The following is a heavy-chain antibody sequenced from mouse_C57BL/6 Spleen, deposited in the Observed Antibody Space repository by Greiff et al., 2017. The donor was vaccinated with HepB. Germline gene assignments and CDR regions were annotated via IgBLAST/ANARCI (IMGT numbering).Heavy chain of an antibody. CDR2: IRLKSDNYAT. CDR3: TGDGYYDYAMDY. Sequence: DVMLVESGGGLVQPGGSMKLSCVASGFTFSNYWMNWVRQSPEKGLEWVAQIRLKSDNYATHYAESVKGRFTISRDDSKSSVYLQMNNLRAEDTGIYYCTGDGYYDYAMDYWGQGTSVTVSS. CDR1: GFTFSNYW. V-gene: IGHV6-3*01. D-gene: IGHD2-3*01. J-gene: IGHJ4*01.